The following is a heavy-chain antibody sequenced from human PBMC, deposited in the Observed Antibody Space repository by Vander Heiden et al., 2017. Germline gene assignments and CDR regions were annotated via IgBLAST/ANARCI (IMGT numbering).Heavy chain of an antibody. D-gene: IGHD6-19*01. CDR2: ISSSSSYI. CDR3: VVNTVAGIN. V-gene: IGHV3-21*01. CDR1: GFTFSSYS. J-gene: IGHJ4*02. Sequence: EVQLVESGGGLVKPGGSLRLSCAASGFTFSSYSMNWVRQAPGKGLEWVSSISSSSSYIDYADSVKGRFTISRDNAKNSLYLQMNSLRAEDTAVYYCVVNTVAGINWGQGTLVTVSS.